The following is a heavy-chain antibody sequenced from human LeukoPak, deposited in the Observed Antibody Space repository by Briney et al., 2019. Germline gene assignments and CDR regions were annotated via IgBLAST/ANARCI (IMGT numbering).Heavy chain of an antibody. J-gene: IGHJ6*03. CDR2: LYYSDSA. CDR3: ARQHDSYYYYYIDV. Sequence: SETLSLTCAVSGYSISNGYYWVGIRQPPGRGLEWIGSLYYSDSAYYNTSLRSRVSVSVDTSKNQFSLTLSFVTAADTAVYYCARQHDSYYYYYIDVWGSGTTVTVSS. V-gene: IGHV4-38-2*01. CDR1: GYSISNGYY.